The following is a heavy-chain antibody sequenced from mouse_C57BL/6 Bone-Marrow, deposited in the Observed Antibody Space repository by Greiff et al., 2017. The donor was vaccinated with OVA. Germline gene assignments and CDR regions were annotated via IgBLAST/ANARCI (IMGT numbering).Heavy chain of an antibody. CDR1: GYTFTSYW. Sequence: LQQPGASVKMSCKASGYTFTSYWITWVKQRPGQGLEWIGDIYPGSGSTNYNEKFKSKATLTVDTSSSTAYMQLSSLTSEDSAVYYCARWDAREGWLLPYYYAMDYWGQGTSVTVSS. D-gene: IGHD2-3*01. CDR3: ARWDAREGWLLPYYYAMDY. V-gene: IGHV1-55*01. J-gene: IGHJ4*01. CDR2: IYPGSGST.